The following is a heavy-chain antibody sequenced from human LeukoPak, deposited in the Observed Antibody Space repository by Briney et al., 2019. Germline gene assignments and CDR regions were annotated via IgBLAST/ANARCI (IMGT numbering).Heavy chain of an antibody. D-gene: IGHD3-22*01. CDR3: ARGDHRLDSSGYYYYYGMDV. CDR1: GGTFSSYA. J-gene: IGHJ6*02. Sequence: ASVKVSCKASGGTFSSYAISWVRQAPGQGLEWMGGIIPIFGTANYAQKFQGRVTITADESTSTAYMELSSLRSEDTAVYYCARGDHRLDSSGYYYYYGMDVWGQGTTVTVSS. V-gene: IGHV1-69*13. CDR2: IIPIFGTA.